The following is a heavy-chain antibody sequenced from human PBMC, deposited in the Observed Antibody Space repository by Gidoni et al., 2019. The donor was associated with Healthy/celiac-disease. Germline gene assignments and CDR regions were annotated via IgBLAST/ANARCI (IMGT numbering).Heavy chain of an antibody. CDR2: INPNSGGT. D-gene: IGHD1-26*01. V-gene: IGHV1-2*02. Sequence: QVQLVQSGAEVKKPGASVKVSCKASGYTFTGYYMHWVRQAPGQGLEWMGWINPNSGGTNYAQKFQGRVTMTRDTSISTAYMELSRLRSDDTAVYYCARSTEGVGANSHRAFDIWGQGTMVTVSS. CDR3: ARSTEGVGANSHRAFDI. J-gene: IGHJ3*02. CDR1: GYTFTGYY.